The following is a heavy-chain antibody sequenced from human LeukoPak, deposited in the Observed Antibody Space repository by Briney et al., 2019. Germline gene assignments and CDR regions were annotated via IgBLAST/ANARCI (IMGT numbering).Heavy chain of an antibody. Sequence: GGSLRLSCAASGFAFSSYAVTWVRQAPGKGLEWVAVISYDGSNKYYADSVKGRFTISRDNSKNTLYLQMNSLRAEDTAVYYCARGVGYSYGAFDIWGQGTMGTVSS. CDR2: ISYDGSNK. V-gene: IGHV3-30*04. J-gene: IGHJ3*02. CDR3: ARGVGYSYGAFDI. CDR1: GFAFSSYA. D-gene: IGHD5-18*01.